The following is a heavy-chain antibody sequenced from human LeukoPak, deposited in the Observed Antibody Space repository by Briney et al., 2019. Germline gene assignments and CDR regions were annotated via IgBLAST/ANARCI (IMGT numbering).Heavy chain of an antibody. J-gene: IGHJ5*02. CDR2: IYYSGST. D-gene: IGHD7-27*01. CDR3: ARSHWGPFGSRIANWFDP. V-gene: IGHV4-39*07. CDR1: GGSINTGSYY. Sequence: SETLSLTYTVSGGSINTGSYYWGWIRQPPGKGLEWIGSIYYSGSTYYNPSLKSRVTISVDTSKNQFSLKLKSVTAADTAVYYCARSHWGPFGSRIANWFDPWGQGTLVTVSS.